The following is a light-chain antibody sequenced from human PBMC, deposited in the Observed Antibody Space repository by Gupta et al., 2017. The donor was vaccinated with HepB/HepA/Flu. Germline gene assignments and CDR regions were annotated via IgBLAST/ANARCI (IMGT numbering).Light chain of an antibody. Sequence: EIVLTQSPGTLSLSPGERASLSCRASQSISYNYLAWSQQKPGRAPRLLICGASNRLTGVPDRFSGSGSGTYFSLTISMREPDDFAVYYCQQDGSSVYTFGQGTKLEIK. J-gene: IGKJ2*01. CDR2: GAS. CDR1: QSISYNY. V-gene: IGKV3-20*01. CDR3: QQDGSSVYT.